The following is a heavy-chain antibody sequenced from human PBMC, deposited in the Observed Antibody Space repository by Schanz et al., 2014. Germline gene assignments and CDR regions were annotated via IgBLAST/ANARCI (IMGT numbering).Heavy chain of an antibody. Sequence: QVHLVQSGAEVHKPGASVKVSCKASGYTLSAYSLHWVRQAPGQGLEWMGIVNPSVRGTHFAREFQGRVTVTSDTSTSTVYMELSGLRSEDTAVYYCARGGGPEDVFDIWGQGTILTVSS. V-gene: IGHV1-46*01. D-gene: IGHD5-12*01. CDR3: ARGGGPEDVFDI. CDR1: GYTLSAYS. CDR2: VNPSVRGT. J-gene: IGHJ3*02.